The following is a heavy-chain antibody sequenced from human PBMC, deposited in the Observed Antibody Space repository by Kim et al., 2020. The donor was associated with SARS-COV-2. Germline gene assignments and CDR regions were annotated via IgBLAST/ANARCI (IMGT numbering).Heavy chain of an antibody. CDR3: AKRIVGMALDY. V-gene: IGHV3-23*01. Sequence: YYADSVKGRFTISRDNSKNTLYLQMNSLRAEDTAMYYCAKRIVGMALDYWGQGTLVTVSS. D-gene: IGHD1-26*01. J-gene: IGHJ4*02.